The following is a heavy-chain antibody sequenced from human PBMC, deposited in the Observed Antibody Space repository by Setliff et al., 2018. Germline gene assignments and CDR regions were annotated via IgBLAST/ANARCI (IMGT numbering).Heavy chain of an antibody. CDR2: IYPRDSDT. J-gene: IGHJ5*02. V-gene: IGHV5-51*01. CDR1: GYNFLDYW. D-gene: IGHD5-12*01. Sequence: PGESLKISCKASGYNFLDYWIGWVRQMPGKGLEWMGIIYPRDSDTRYSPSFQGQVTISADKSISTAYLQWRSLKASDTAMYYCARGRRDGYKGGFDPWGQGTLVTVSS. CDR3: ARGRRDGYKGGFDP.